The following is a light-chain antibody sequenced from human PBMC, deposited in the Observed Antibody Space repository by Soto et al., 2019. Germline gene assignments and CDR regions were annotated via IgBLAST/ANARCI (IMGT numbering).Light chain of an antibody. CDR1: SSDVGDYNY. CDR2: AVN. V-gene: IGLV2-11*01. J-gene: IGLJ3*02. Sequence: QSALTQPRSVSGSPGQSVTISCTGTSSDVGDYNYVSWYQQHPVKAPKLLIYAVNMRPSGVPDRFSGSKSGNTASLTISGLQAEDEADYSCCSYAGSYTWVFGGGTKLTVL. CDR3: CSYAGSYTWV.